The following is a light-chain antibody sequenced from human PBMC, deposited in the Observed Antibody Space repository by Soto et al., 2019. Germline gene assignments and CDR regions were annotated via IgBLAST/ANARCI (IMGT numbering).Light chain of an antibody. J-gene: IGLJ3*02. CDR2: DVN. CDR1: SSDVGGYNY. Sequence: QSALTQPRSVSGSPGQSVTISCTGTSSDVGGYNYVSWYQQHPGKAPKLILYDVNKRPSGVPERFSGSKSGNTASLTISGLQAEDEADYYCCSYAGSTTWVFGGGTKLTVL. CDR3: CSYAGSTTWV. V-gene: IGLV2-11*01.